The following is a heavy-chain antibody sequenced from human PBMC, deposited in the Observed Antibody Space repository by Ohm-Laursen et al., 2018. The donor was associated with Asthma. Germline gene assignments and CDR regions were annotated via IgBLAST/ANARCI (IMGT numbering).Heavy chain of an antibody. Sequence: SSLRLSCAASGFTFSSYGMHWVRQAPGKGLEWVAVISYDGSNKYYADSVKGRFTISRDNSKNTLYLQMNSLRAEDTAVYYCAKDLDISAAGIHWFDPWGQGTLVTVSS. J-gene: IGHJ5*02. CDR1: GFTFSSYG. V-gene: IGHV3-30*18. D-gene: IGHD6-13*01. CDR3: AKDLDISAAGIHWFDP. CDR2: ISYDGSNK.